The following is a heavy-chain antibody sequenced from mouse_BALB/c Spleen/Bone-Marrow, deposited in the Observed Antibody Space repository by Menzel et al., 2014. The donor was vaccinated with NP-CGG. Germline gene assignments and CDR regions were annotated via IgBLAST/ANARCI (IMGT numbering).Heavy chain of an antibody. V-gene: IGHV14-3*02. CDR3: ARYRLGTYFDY. CDR2: IDPANGNT. Sequence: VQLQQSGAELVKPGASVKLSCTASGFNIKDTYMHWVKQRPEQGLEWIGRIDPANGNTKYDPKFQSKATITADTSSNTACLQLSSRTSEDTAVYYCARYRLGTYFDYWGQGTTLTVSS. J-gene: IGHJ2*01. D-gene: IGHD2-14*01. CDR1: GFNIKDTY.